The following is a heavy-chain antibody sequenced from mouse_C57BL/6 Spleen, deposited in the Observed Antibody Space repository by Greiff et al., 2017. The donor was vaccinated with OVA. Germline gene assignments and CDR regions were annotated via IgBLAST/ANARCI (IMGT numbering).Heavy chain of an antibody. V-gene: IGHV1-55*01. CDR3: ARQDSQYDFDY. CDR1: GYTFTSYW. D-gene: IGHD2-14*01. J-gene: IGHJ2*01. CDR2: INPDSGST. Sequence: QVQLQQPGAELVKPGASVKMSCKASGYTFTSYWIPWVKQRPGQGLEWIGNINPDSGSTNYNEKFKSKATLTVDTSSSTAYMQLSSLTSEDSAVYYCARQDSQYDFDYWGQGTTLTVSS.